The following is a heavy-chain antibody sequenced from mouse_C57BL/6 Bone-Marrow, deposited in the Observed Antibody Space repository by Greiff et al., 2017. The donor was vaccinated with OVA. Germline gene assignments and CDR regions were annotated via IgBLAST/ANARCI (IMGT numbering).Heavy chain of an antibody. D-gene: IGHD1-1*01. CDR1: GYTFTNYW. CDR3: ARMVVATPYAMDY. Sequence: QVQLQQSGAELVRPGTSVKMSCKASGYTFTNYWIGWAKQRPGHGLEWIGDIYPGGGSTNYNEKFKGKATLTADKSSSTAYMQFSSLTSEDSAIYYCARMVVATPYAMDYWGQGTSVTVSS. V-gene: IGHV1-63*01. CDR2: IYPGGGST. J-gene: IGHJ4*01.